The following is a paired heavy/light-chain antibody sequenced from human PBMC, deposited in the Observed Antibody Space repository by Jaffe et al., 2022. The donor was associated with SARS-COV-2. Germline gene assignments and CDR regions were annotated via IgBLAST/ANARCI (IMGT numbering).Light chain of an antibody. V-gene: IGKV3-20*01. Sequence: EIVLTQSPGTLSLSPGERATLSCRASQSVSNTYLAWYQQKPGQAPRLLIYGASSRATGIPDRFSGSGSGTDFTLTISRLEPEDFAVYYCQQYGSSPVTFGLGTKLEIK. CDR1: QSVSNTY. CDR2: GAS. CDR3: QQYGSSPVT. J-gene: IGKJ2*01.
Heavy chain of an antibody. D-gene: IGHD5-18*01. CDR3: ARQEPRGYNYGSGIYFFDY. J-gene: IGHJ4*02. V-gene: IGHV4-39*01. Sequence: QLQLQESGPGLVKPSETLSLTCTVSGGSISSSSYYWGWIRQPPGKGLEWIGSIYYRGSTYYNPSLKSRVTISVDTTKNQFSLKLNSVTAADTAVYYCARQEPRGYNYGSGIYFFDYWGQGTLVTVSS. CDR1: GGSISSSSYY. CDR2: IYYRGST.